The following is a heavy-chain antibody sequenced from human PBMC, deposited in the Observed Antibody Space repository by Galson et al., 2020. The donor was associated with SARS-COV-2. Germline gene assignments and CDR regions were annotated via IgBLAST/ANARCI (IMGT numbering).Heavy chain of an antibody. V-gene: IGHV1-8*01. CDR2: MNPNSGNT. CDR3: ARAQGGPKNWIDP. CDR1: GYTFTSYD. D-gene: IGHD3-16*01. J-gene: IGHJ5*02. Sequence: ASVKVSCKASGYTFTSYDIDWVRQATGQGLEWMGWMNPNSGNTGYAQKFQGRVTMTRNTSISTAYMELSSLRPQDTAVYYCARAQGGPKNWIDPWGQGTLVTVSS.